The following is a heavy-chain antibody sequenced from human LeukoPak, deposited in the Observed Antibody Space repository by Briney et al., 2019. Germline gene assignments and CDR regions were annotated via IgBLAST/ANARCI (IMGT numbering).Heavy chain of an antibody. Sequence: GGSLRLSCEASGFIFNNYDMSWVRQAPGMGLEWVSGISGSGKSTYYADSVKGRFTISRDDSKNTLYLQMNSLRADDTAVYFCARVSGDVWGQGTTVTVSS. CDR2: ISGSGKST. CDR3: ARVSGDV. CDR1: GFIFNNYD. J-gene: IGHJ6*02. V-gene: IGHV3-23*01.